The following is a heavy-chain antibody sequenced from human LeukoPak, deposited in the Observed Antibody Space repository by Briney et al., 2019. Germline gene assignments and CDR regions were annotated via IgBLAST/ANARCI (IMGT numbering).Heavy chain of an antibody. CDR1: GYTFTSYD. CDR3: ARAGSSSLEKYYYDSSGYSHLSS. Sequence: ASVKVSCKASGYTFTSYDINWVRQATGQGLEWMGWMNPNSGNTGYAQKFQGRVTMTRDTSISTAYMELSRLRSDDTAVYYCARAGSSSLEKYYYDSSGYSHLSSWGQGTLVTVSS. CDR2: MNPNSGNT. D-gene: IGHD3-22*01. V-gene: IGHV1-8*01. J-gene: IGHJ4*02.